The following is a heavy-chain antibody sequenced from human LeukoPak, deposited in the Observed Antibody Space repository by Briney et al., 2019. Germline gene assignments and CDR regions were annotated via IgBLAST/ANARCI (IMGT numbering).Heavy chain of an antibody. V-gene: IGHV3-74*01. CDR3: ARERYFDSNYFDY. D-gene: IGHD3-9*01. Sequence: GGSLRLSCAASGFTFSSYWMHWVRRAPGKGLVWVSRINSDGSSTSYADSVKGRFTISRDNAKNTLYLQMNSLRAEDTAVYYCARERYFDSNYFDYWGQGTLVTVSS. J-gene: IGHJ4*02. CDR2: INSDGSST. CDR1: GFTFSSYW.